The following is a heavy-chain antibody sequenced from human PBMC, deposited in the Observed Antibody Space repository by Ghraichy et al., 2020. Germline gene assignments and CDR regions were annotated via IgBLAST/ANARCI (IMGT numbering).Heavy chain of an antibody. D-gene: IGHD5-18*01. V-gene: IGHV3-48*02. CDR1: GFTFSSYS. J-gene: IGHJ4*02. CDR2: ISSSSSTI. Sequence: GGSLRLSCAASGFTFSSYSMNWVRQAPGKGLEWVSYISSSSSTIYYADSVKGRFTISRDNAKNSLYLQMNSLRDEDTAVYYCARSYTAMVRRAPQFDYWGQGTLVTVSS. CDR3: ARSYTAMVRRAPQFDY.